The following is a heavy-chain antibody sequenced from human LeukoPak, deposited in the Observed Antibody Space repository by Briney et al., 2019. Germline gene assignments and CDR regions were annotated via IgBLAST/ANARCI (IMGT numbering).Heavy chain of an antibody. D-gene: IGHD3-22*01. CDR1: GFTFDDYG. J-gene: IGHJ4*02. V-gene: IGHV3-20*04. CDR2: INWNGGST. Sequence: GGSLRLSCAASGFTFDDYGMSWVRQAPGKGLEWVSGINWNGGSTGYADSVKGRFTISRDNAKNSLYLQMNSLRAEDTTLYYCARVGSSGYYGGYFDYWGQGTLVTVSS. CDR3: ARVGSSGYYGGYFDY.